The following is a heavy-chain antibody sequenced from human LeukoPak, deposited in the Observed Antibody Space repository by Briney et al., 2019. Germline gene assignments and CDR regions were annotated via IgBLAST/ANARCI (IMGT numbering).Heavy chain of an antibody. CDR2: ISRSGDIT. CDR3: ATEVFYF. Sequence: SGGSLRLSCAASGAAFSKYGMKWVRQAAGAGLEYISGISRSGDITHYADSVKGRFTISRDNVKNTLYLQMNSLRAEDTALYYCATEVFYFWGPGTQVSVSS. J-gene: IGHJ4*02. V-gene: IGHV3-23*01. CDR1: GAAFSKYG.